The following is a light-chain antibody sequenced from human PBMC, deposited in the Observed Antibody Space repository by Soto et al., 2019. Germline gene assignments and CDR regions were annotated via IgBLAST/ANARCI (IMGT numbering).Light chain of an antibody. Sequence: EIVMTQSPATLSVSPGERATLSCRASQSVSSNLAWYQPKPGQAPRLLISGASGRATGIPARFRGSGSGTDFTLTISSLEPEDFAVYDCQHRSNWPPTFGGGTKVDIK. J-gene: IGKJ4*01. CDR2: GAS. CDR3: QHRSNWPPT. V-gene: IGKV3-11*01. CDR1: QSVSSN.